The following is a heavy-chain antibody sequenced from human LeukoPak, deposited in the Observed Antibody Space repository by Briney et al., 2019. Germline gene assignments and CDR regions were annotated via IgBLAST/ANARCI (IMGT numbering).Heavy chain of an antibody. J-gene: IGHJ4*02. CDR1: AFTFSTSW. Sequence: GGSLRLSCAASAFTFSTSWMSWVRQAPGKGLEWVANIKEDGSQKNYVDSVEGRFTIFRDNTRNSLFLQMNSLRVEDTAVYYCARDGGWNRFDYWGQGTLVTVSS. D-gene: IGHD1-1*01. CDR3: ARDGGWNRFDY. CDR2: IKEDGSQK. V-gene: IGHV3-7*01.